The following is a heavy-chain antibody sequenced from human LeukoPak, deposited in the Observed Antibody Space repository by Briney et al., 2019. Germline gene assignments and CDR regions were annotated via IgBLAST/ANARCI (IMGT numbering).Heavy chain of an antibody. Sequence: GGSLRLSCAASGFTVGSNSMTWVRQAPGKGLEWVSVIYSGGSTYYADSVKGRFTISRDNSKNTLHLQMNSLRAEDTAVYYCARVLWSGDYPRFDYWGQGTLVTVSS. V-gene: IGHV3-53*01. D-gene: IGHD4-17*01. J-gene: IGHJ4*02. CDR3: ARVLWSGDYPRFDY. CDR1: GFTVGSNS. CDR2: IYSGGST.